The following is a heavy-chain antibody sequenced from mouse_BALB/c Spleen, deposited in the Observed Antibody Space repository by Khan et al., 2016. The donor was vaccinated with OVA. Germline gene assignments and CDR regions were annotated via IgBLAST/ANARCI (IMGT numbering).Heavy chain of an antibody. CDR2: IWGDGST. CDR3: AKFTPDYYSMDD. Sequence: VQLQESGPGLVAPSQSLSITCTVSGFSLSSNGVSWVRQPPGKGLEWLGVIWGDGSTNYHSTLKSRLTISKDNSKSQVFLKLNSLQTDDKATYYCAKFTPDYYSMDDWGEGNSVIVSS. CDR1: GFSLSSNG. D-gene: IGHD1-1*01. J-gene: IGHJ4*01. V-gene: IGHV2-3*01.